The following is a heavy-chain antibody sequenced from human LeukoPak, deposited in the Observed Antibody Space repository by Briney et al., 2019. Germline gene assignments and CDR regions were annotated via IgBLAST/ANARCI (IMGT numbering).Heavy chain of an antibody. D-gene: IGHD2-15*01. V-gene: IGHV3-7*01. Sequence: PGGSLRLSCAASEFTFSSFWMSWVRQAPGKGLEWVANIRQDGSEKRYVDSVKGRFTISRDNAKNSLYLQMNSLSAEDTAVYYCARGSPFDCWGQGTLVTVSS. CDR1: EFTFSSFW. CDR3: ARGSPFDC. J-gene: IGHJ4*02. CDR2: IRQDGSEK.